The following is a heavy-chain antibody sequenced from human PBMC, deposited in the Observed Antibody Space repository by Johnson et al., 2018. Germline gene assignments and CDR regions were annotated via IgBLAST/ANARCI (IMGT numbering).Heavy chain of an antibody. D-gene: IGHD3-10*01. CDR1: GFTFSSYG. J-gene: IGHJ6*02. Sequence: QVQLVQSGGGVVQPGRSLRLSCAASGFTFSSYGMHWVRQAPGKGLEWVAVISYDGSNKYYADSVKGRFTISRDNSKNTLYLQMNSLRAEATAVYYCAKGPRYYGSGSSAYYYYYGMDVWGQGTTVTVSS. CDR3: AKGPRYYGSGSSAYYYYYGMDV. V-gene: IGHV3-30*18. CDR2: ISYDGSNK.